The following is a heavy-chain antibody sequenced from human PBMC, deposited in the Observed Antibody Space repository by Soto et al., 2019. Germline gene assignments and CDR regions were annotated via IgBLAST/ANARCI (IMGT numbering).Heavy chain of an antibody. D-gene: IGHD4-4*01. J-gene: IGHJ5*02. V-gene: IGHV3-23*01. CDR2: LSGSGDST. CDR3: ASDYSNSPNWFDP. Sequence: GGSLRLSCAAPGFTFSYYAMSWIRQAPGKGLEWVSALSGSGDSTYYPDSVKGRFTISRDNSKNTLYLQMNSLRAEDTAVYYCASDYSNSPNWFDPWGKGTLVTVSS. CDR1: GFTFSYYA.